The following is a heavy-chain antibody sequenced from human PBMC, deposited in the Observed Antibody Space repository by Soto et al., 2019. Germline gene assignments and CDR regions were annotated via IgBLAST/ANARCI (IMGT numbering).Heavy chain of an antibody. V-gene: IGHV3-30*18. CDR2: ISYDGSSI. CDR3: AKDLLRFLEWLTNDDLGMDV. CDR1: GFTFSNYG. Sequence: QVQLVESGGGVVQPGRSLRLSCAGSGFTFSNYGMHWVRQAPGKGLEWVAVISYDGSSIYYADSVKGRFTISRDNSKNTLYLQMNSLRTEDTAVYYCAKDLLRFLEWLTNDDLGMDVWGQGTTVTVSS. D-gene: IGHD3-3*01. J-gene: IGHJ6*02.